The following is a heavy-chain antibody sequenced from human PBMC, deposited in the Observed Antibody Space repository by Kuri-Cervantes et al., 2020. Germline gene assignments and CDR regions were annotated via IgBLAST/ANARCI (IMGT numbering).Heavy chain of an antibody. D-gene: IGHD6-13*01. J-gene: IGHJ4*02. CDR3: TTDLGIAAAGTDY. CDR1: GFTFSDYY. V-gene: IGHV3-15*01. CDR2: IKSKTDGGTT. Sequence: GESLKISCAASGFTFSDYYMSWVRQAPGKGLEWVGRIKSKTDGGTTDYAAPVKGRFTISRDDSKNTLYLQMNSLKTEDTAVYYCTTDLGIAAAGTDYWGQGTLVTVSS.